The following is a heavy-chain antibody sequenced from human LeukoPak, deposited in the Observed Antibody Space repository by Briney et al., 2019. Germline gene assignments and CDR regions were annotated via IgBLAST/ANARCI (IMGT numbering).Heavy chain of an antibody. V-gene: IGHV3-23*01. CDR3: AKDRLLLVGATVFILDAFDI. J-gene: IGHJ3*02. D-gene: IGHD1-26*01. Sequence: GGSLRLSCAASGFTFSSYAMSWVRQAPGKGLEWVSAISGSGGSTYYADSVKGRFTISRDNSKNTLYLQMNSLRAEDTAVYYCAKDRLLLVGATVFILDAFDIWGQRTMVTVSS. CDR2: ISGSGGST. CDR1: GFTFSSYA.